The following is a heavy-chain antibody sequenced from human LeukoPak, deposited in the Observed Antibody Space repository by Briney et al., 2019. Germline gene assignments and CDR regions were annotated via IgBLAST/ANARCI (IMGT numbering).Heavy chain of an antibody. CDR2: IGTAGDT. CDR1: GFTFSRYD. CDR3: ARVSTLAVLDV. J-gene: IGHJ6*02. V-gene: IGHV3-13*01. D-gene: IGHD1-1*01. Sequence: PGGSLRLSCAASGFTFSRYDMRWVRQATGKGLEWVSSIGTAGDTYYPGSVKGRFTISRENAKNSLYLQMNSLRAGDTAVYYCARVSTLAVLDVWGQGTTVTVSS.